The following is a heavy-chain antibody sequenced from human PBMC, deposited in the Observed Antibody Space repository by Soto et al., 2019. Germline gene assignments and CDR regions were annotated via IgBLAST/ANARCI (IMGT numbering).Heavy chain of an antibody. CDR1: GFTFSSYA. V-gene: IGHV3-23*01. J-gene: IGHJ6*03. D-gene: IGHD3-3*02. CDR3: AKDPRIFGVVITYYYYYYMDV. CDR2: ISGSGGST. Sequence: GGSLRLSCAASGFTFSSYAMSWVRQAPGKGLEWVSAISGSGGSTYYADSVKGRFTISRDNSKNTLYLQMNSLRAEDTAVYYCAKDPRIFGVVITYYYYYYMDVWGKGTTVTVSS.